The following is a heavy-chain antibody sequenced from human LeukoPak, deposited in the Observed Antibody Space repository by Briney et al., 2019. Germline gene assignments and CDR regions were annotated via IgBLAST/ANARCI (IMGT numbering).Heavy chain of an antibody. CDR1: GFTFSSYA. Sequence: GGSLRLSCAGSGFTFSSYAMSWVRQAPGKGLEWVSIISSTDGSTNYADSVKGRFTISRDNSKNTLYLQMNSLRAEDTAVYYCAKGGLSRAGLDFWGQGTLVTVSS. CDR2: ISSTDGST. D-gene: IGHD5/OR15-5a*01. CDR3: AKGGLSRAGLDF. V-gene: IGHV3-23*01. J-gene: IGHJ4*02.